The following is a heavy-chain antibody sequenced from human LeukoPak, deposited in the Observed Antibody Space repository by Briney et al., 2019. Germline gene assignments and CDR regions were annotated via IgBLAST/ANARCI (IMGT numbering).Heavy chain of an antibody. Sequence: PGGSLRLSCAASEFTFSRYWMHWVRQAPGKGLMWVSRINSDESNTSYADSVKGRFTISRDNAKNTMYLEMNSLRAEDTAVYYCARGRDCSGGSCYFDSWGQGTLVTVSS. D-gene: IGHD2-15*01. CDR2: INSDESNT. CDR1: EFTFSRYW. J-gene: IGHJ4*02. V-gene: IGHV3-74*01. CDR3: ARGRDCSGGSCYFDS.